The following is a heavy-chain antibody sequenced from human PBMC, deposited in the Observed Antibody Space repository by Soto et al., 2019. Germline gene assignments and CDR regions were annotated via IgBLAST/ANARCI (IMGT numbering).Heavy chain of an antibody. J-gene: IGHJ6*02. Sequence: RESLKISCKCSGYSFTSYWIGWVRQMPGKGLEWMGIIYPGDSDTRYSPSFQGQVTISADKSISTAYLQWSSLKASDTAMYYCARHVLTPQKWHYVMDVCGQRTTVTVSS. CDR1: GYSFTSYW. CDR2: IYPGDSDT. CDR3: ARHVLTPQKWHYVMDV. D-gene: IGHD5-12*01. V-gene: IGHV5-51*01.